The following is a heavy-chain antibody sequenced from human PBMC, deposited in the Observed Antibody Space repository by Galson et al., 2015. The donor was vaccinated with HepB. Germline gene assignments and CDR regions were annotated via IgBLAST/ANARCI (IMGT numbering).Heavy chain of an antibody. J-gene: IGHJ4*02. CDR1: GFSFSNTW. CDR3: TTHSTPGTFDD. V-gene: IGHV3-15*01. D-gene: IGHD1-7*01. CDR2: IKRKTDGGTT. Sequence: SLRLSCAASGFSFSNTWMSWVRQAPGKGLEWVGRIKRKTDGGTTDYVAPVKGRFTISRDDSKNTLYLQMNSLKTEDTAVYYCTTHSTPGTFDDWGQGTLVTVSS.